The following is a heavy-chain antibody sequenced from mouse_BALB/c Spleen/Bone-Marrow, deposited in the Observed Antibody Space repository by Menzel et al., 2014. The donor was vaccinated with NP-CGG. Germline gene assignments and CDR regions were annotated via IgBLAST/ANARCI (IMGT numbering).Heavy chain of an antibody. J-gene: IGHJ3*01. V-gene: IGHV5-6-3*01. Sequence: EVMLAESGGGLVQPGGSLKLSCAASGFTFSSYGMSWVRQTPDKRLELVATINSNGGSTYYPDSVKGRFTISRGNAKNTLYLQMSSLKSEDTAMYYCARDMITTRGFAYWGQGTLVTVSA. D-gene: IGHD2-4*01. CDR2: INSNGGST. CDR1: GFTFSSYG. CDR3: ARDMITTRGFAY.